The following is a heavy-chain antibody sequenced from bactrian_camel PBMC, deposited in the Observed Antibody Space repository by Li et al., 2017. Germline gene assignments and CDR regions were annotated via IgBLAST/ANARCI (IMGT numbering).Heavy chain of an antibody. CDR2: INSDGSNT. J-gene: IGHJ6*01. Sequence: VQLVESGGGLVQPGGSLRLSCAASGFTFSSYYMTWVRQAPGKGLEWVSSINSDGSNTYYADSVKGRFTISRDNAKNTVYLQMDSLKSGDTALYFCATQYGGSFYDPPSGPFGYWGQGTQVTVS. V-gene: IGHV3-2*01. D-gene: IGHD6*01. CDR3: ATQYGGSFYDPPSGPFGY. CDR1: GFTFSSYY.